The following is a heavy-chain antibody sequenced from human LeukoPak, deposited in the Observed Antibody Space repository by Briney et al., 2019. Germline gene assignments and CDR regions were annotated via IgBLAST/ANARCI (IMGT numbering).Heavy chain of an antibody. J-gene: IGHJ3*02. CDR3: ASLLGYGDYLYAFDI. CDR2: IYYSGST. Sequence: SETLSLTCTVSGGSISSYYWSWIRQPPGKGLEWIGYIYYSGSTNYNPSLKSRVTISVDTSKNQFSLKLSSVTAADTAVYYCASLLGYGDYLYAFDIWGQGTMVTVSS. CDR1: GGSISSYY. V-gene: IGHV4-59*12. D-gene: IGHD4-17*01.